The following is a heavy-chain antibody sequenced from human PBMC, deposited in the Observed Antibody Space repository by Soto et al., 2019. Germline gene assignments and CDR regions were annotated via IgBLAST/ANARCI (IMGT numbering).Heavy chain of an antibody. D-gene: IGHD3-9*01. CDR2: IYTTGSA. CDR1: GVSIKTYY. V-gene: IGHV4-4*07. J-gene: IGHJ5*02. CDR3: ARDDYYDSNNWFDP. Sequence: QGQLQESGPGLVKPSETLSLTCAVSGVSIKTYYWSWIRKPAGKGLEWIGRIYTTGSANHNPPLKGRVTRSVDTSKNRVSLRLTSVTAADAGVYYCARDDYYDSNNWFDPWGQGILVTVSS.